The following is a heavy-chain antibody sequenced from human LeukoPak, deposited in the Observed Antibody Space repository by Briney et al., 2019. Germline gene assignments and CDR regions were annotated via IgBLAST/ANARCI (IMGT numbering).Heavy chain of an antibody. J-gene: IGHJ5*02. D-gene: IGHD1-26*01. V-gene: IGHV3-30*18. CDR3: AKGSGSTELRQNWFDP. CDR1: GFTFSSYG. CDR2: IPYDGSNK. Sequence: GGSLRLSCAASGFTFSSYGMHWVRQAPGKGLEWVAVIPYDGSNKYYADSVKGRFTISRDNSKNTLYLQMNSLRAEDTAVYYCAKGSGSTELRQNWFDPWGQGTLVTVSS.